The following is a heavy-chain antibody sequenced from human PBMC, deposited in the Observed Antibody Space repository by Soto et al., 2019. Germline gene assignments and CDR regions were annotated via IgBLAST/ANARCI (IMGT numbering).Heavy chain of an antibody. V-gene: IGHV4-59*08. D-gene: IGHD2-21*01. CDR3: ARRAYCGGGNCLAFGV. CDR1: GVSITSYH. CDR2: MYNSGST. J-gene: IGHJ3*01. Sequence: QVRLQESGPRLVKPSETLSLICSVSGVSITSYHWSWIRQPPGKGLEWIGYMYNSGSTDYNPSLQSRVTISKDTSRNQFSLKLTSVTAADTAVYFCARRAYCGGGNCLAFGVWGQGTTVIVSP.